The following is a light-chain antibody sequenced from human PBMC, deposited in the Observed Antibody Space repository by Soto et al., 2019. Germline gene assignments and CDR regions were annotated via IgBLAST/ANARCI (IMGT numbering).Light chain of an antibody. CDR3: QQLNSYTLT. CDR1: QGISRSY. CDR2: ATS. J-gene: IGKJ4*01. V-gene: IGKV1-9*01. Sequence: DIQLTQSPSFLSASVGDSVTITCRASQGISRSYLAWYQQKPGKAPKLLIYATSTLQSGVPSRFSGSGSGTEFTLTISSLQPDDLSTYYCQQLNSYTLTFGGGTQVEIK.